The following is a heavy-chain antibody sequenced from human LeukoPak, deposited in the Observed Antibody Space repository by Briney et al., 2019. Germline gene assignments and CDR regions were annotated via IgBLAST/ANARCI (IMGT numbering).Heavy chain of an antibody. CDR1: GYTFTSYY. CDR2: INPSGGST. CDR3: ARGLFGVITFVGDAFDI. V-gene: IGHV1-46*01. Sequence: ASVKVSCKASGYTFTSYYMHWVRQAPGHGLEWMGIINPSGGSTSYAQKFQGRVTMTRDTSTSTVYMELSSLRSEDTAVYYCARGLFGVITFVGDAFDIWGQGTMVTVSS. D-gene: IGHD3-16*01. J-gene: IGHJ3*02.